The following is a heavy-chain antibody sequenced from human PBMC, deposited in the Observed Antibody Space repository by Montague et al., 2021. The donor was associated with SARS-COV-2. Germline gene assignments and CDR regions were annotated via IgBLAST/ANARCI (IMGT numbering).Heavy chain of an antibody. CDR1: GGSFSRYY. J-gene: IGHJ6*03. Sequence: SETLSLTCAVFGGSFSRYYWSWIRQPPGKGLEWIGEISQSGNTKYNPSLQSRVSISLDTSRNQFSLKVSSVTAADTAIYYCARLGDGIVPSPILGLGPYYSFYYMDVWGKGTTVTVPS. D-gene: IGHD2-2*02. CDR3: ARLGDGIVPSPILGLGPYYSFYYMDV. V-gene: IGHV4-34*01. CDR2: ISQSGNT.